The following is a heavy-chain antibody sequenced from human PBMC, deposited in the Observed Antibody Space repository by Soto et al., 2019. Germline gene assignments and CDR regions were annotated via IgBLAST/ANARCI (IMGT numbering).Heavy chain of an antibody. CDR2: ITGSGGST. Sequence: EVQLLGSGGGLVQPGGSLRLSCAASGFRFSSYAMTWVRQAPGKGLEWVSGITGSGGSTYYTDSVKGRFTISRDNSKDTLYLQLNSLSAEDTAVYHCAVWFGITGTAWWGPLDYWGQGALVTVSS. CDR3: AVWFGITGTAWWGPLDY. V-gene: IGHV3-23*01. D-gene: IGHD1-7*01. CDR1: GFRFSSYA. J-gene: IGHJ4*02.